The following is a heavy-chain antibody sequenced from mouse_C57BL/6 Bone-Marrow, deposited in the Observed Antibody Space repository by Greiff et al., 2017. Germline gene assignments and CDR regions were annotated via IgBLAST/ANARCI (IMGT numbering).Heavy chain of an antibody. V-gene: IGHV1-64*01. D-gene: IGHD1-1*01. CDR2: IHPNSGST. Sequence: QVQLQQPGAELVKPGASVKLSCKASGYTFTSYWMHWVKQRPGQGLEWIGMIHPNSGSTNYNEKFKSKATLTVDKSSSTAYMQLSSLTSEDSAVYYCAPLGYGSRGFAYWGQGTLVTVSA. CDR1: GYTFTSYW. J-gene: IGHJ3*01. CDR3: APLGYGSRGFAY.